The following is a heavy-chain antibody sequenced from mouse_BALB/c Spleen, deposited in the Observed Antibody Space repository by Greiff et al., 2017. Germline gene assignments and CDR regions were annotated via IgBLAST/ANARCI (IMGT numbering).Heavy chain of an antibody. Sequence: EVQLVESGGDLVKPGGSLKLSCAASGFTFSSYGMSWVRQTPDKRLEWVATISSGGSYTYYPDSVKGRFTISRDNAKNTLYLQMSSLKSEDTAMYSWARHPHKLAWFAYWGQGTLVTVSA. CDR2: ISSGGSYT. CDR3: ARHPHKLAWFAY. D-gene: IGHD4-1*01. V-gene: IGHV5-6*01. J-gene: IGHJ3*01. CDR1: GFTFSSYG.